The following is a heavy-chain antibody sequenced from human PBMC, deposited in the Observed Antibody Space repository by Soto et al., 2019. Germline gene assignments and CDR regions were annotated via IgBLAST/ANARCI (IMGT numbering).Heavy chain of an antibody. Sequence: PGGSLRLSCVASGFKFDDHVMHWVRQVPGKGLEWVGHINWDGYSIGYGDSVRGRFTISRENAKNTLYLQMNSLRPEDTALYYCARSGSGSTSGRGDGWGRQTTFTISS. D-gene: IGHD3-3*01. CDR1: GFKFDDHV. CDR2: INWDGYSI. CDR3: ARSGSGSTSGRGDG. V-gene: IGHV3-9*01. J-gene: IGHJ6*02.